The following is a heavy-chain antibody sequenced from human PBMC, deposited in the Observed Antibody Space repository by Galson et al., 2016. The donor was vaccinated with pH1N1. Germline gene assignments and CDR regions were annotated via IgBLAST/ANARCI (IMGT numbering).Heavy chain of an antibody. CDR3: ARNWWGIDY. V-gene: IGHV3-74*01. Sequence: SLRLSCAASGFPFSDYWMHWVRQAPGKGLVWVARIDNDGRGTSHADSVRGRFAIARDNAENMLYLKMNSLRTDDTAVYYCARNWWGIDYWGQGALVTV. J-gene: IGHJ4*02. CDR2: IDNDGRGT. D-gene: IGHD2-15*01. CDR1: GFPFSDYW.